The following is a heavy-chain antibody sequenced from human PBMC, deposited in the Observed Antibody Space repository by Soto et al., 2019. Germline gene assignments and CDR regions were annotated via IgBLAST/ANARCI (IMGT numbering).Heavy chain of an antibody. J-gene: IGHJ4*02. CDR2: ISAYNGNT. CDR3: AGGFHSYGAPLLFDY. D-gene: IGHD5-18*01. V-gene: IGHV1-18*01. Sequence: GASVKVSCKASGYTFTSYGISWVRQAPGQGLEWMGWISAYNGNTNYAQKLQGRVTMTTDTSTSTAYMELRSLRSDDTAVYYCAGGFHSYGAPLLFDYWGQGTLVTVSS. CDR1: GYTFTSYG.